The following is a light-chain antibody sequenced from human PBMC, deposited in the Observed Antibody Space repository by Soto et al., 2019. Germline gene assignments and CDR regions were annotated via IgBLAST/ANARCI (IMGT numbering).Light chain of an antibody. CDR1: QSISTS. V-gene: IGKV1-5*01. Sequence: DIQVTQSPSILSASVGDRVTITCRASQSISTSLAWYQQKPGRAPKLLISDASSLESGVPSRFTGSGSGTEFTFTISGLQPDDFASYYCQQYHSYWVTFGQGTRLEIQ. CDR3: QQYHSYWVT. CDR2: DAS. J-gene: IGKJ5*01.